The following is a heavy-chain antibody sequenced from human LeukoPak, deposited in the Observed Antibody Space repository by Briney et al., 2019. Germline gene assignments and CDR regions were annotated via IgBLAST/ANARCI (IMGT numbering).Heavy chain of an antibody. J-gene: IGHJ3*02. D-gene: IGHD6-13*01. CDR3: AKDISPFYSSSWLIRAFDI. CDR2: ITSSSSYI. V-gene: IGHV3-21*04. Sequence: GGSLRLSCAASGFAFSSYNMNWVRQAPGKGLEWVSSITSSSSYIYYADSLKGRFTISRDNAKNSLYLQMNSLRAEDMALYYCAKDISPFYSSSWLIRAFDIWGQGTMVTVSS. CDR1: GFAFSSYN.